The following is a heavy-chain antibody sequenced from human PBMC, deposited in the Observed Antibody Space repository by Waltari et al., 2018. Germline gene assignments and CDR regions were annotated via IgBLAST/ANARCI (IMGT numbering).Heavy chain of an antibody. CDR3: VRDDSSGHYYFDY. V-gene: IGHV3-7*03. J-gene: IGHJ4*02. Sequence: EVQLVESGGDLVQPGGSLRLSCAASGFPFTNYWMSWVRQAPGKGLGRVAKMNEDGSEKYYVDSVKGRFTFSRDNAKNSLYLQMNSLRAEDTAVYYCVRDDSSGHYYFDYWGQGTLVTVSS. D-gene: IGHD3-22*01. CDR2: MNEDGSEK. CDR1: GFPFTNYW.